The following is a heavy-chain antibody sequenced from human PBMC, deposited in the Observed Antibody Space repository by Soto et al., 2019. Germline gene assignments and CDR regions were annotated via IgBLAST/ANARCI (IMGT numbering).Heavy chain of an antibody. CDR2: IFYIGST. CDR1: GGSITSYY. V-gene: IGHV4-59*01. D-gene: IGHD6-6*01. Sequence: PSATLSLTCTVSGGSITSYYWSWIRQPPRKGLEWIGYIFYIGSTNYNPSLKSRVTISVDTSKNQFSLNLRSVTAADTAVYYCARVGGLAARTFDYWGPGALVTVSS. J-gene: IGHJ4*02. CDR3: ARVGGLAARTFDY.